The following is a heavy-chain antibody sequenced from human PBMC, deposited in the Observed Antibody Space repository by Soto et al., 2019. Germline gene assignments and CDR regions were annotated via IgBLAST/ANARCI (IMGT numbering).Heavy chain of an antibody. CDR3: AKDSGKVVVPAAIDY. J-gene: IGHJ4*02. CDR1: GFTFSSYA. D-gene: IGHD2-2*02. V-gene: IGHV3-23*01. CDR2: ISGSGGST. Sequence: GGSLRLSCAASGFTFSSYAMSWVRQAPGKGLEWVSAISGSGGSTYYADSVKGRFTISRDNSKNTLYLQMNSLRAEDTAVYYCAKDSGKVVVPAAIDYWGQGTLVTVSS.